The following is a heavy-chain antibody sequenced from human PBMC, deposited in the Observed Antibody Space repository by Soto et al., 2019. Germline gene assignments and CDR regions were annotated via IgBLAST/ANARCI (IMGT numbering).Heavy chain of an antibody. CDR3: ARGGPLVHSGPLSPTYYYYGMDV. Sequence: SQTLSLTYAISGDSVSSNSAACNWIRQSPSRGLERLGRTYYRSNWYNDYAVSVKSRITINPDTSKNQFSLQLNSVTPEDTAVYYCARGGPLVHSGPLSPTYYYYGMDVWGQGTTVTVSS. J-gene: IGHJ6*02. CDR2: TYYRSNWYN. CDR1: GDSVSSNSAA. V-gene: IGHV6-1*01. D-gene: IGHD6-25*01.